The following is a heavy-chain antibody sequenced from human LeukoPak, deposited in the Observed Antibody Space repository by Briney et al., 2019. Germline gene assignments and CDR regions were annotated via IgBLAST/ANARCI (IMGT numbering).Heavy chain of an antibody. CDR2: IKEDGSEK. Sequence: GGSLRLSCAASGFTFSNYWMTWVRQAPGKGLEWVAKIKEDGSEKYYVDSVKGRFTISRDNAKNSLYLQMNSLRAEDAAVYYCARGGSYSHCWGQGTLVTVSS. J-gene: IGHJ4*02. D-gene: IGHD3-16*01. V-gene: IGHV3-7*04. CDR1: GFTFSNYW. CDR3: ARGGSYSHC.